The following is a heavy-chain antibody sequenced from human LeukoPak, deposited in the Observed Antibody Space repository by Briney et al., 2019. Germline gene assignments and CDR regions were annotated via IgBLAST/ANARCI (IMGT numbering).Heavy chain of an antibody. CDR3: ASSPRIAAAGIYYYYYMDV. J-gene: IGHJ6*03. CDR2: IYTSGST. D-gene: IGHD6-13*01. Sequence: SETLSLTCTVSGGSISSYYWSWIRQPAGKGLEWIGRIYTSGSTNYNPSLKSRVTMSVDTSKNQFSLKLSSVTAADTAVYYCASSPRIAAAGIYYYYYMDVRGKGTTVTISS. V-gene: IGHV4-4*07. CDR1: GGSISSYY.